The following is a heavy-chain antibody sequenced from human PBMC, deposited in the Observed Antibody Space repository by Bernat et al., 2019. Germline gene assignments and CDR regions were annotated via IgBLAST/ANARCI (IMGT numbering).Heavy chain of an antibody. CDR2: IYYTGNT. Sequence: QVQLQESGPGLVKPSETLSLTCTVSGGSITNYHWSWIRQPPGKALEWIGYIYYTGNTNYNSYLRSRVTISVDTSKNQFSLKLSSVTAADTAVYYCARHGNIVVVVGATAFDYWGQGTLVTVSS. J-gene: IGHJ4*02. CDR1: GGSITNYH. CDR3: ARHGNIVVVVGATAFDY. D-gene: IGHD2-15*01. V-gene: IGHV4-59*08.